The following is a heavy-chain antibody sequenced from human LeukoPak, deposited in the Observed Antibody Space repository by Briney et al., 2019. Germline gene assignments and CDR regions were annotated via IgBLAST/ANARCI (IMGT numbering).Heavy chain of an antibody. CDR1: GFTFSSYG. Sequence: PGRSLRLSCAASGFTFSSYGMHWVCQAPGKGLEWVAVISYDGSNKYYADSVKGRFTISRDNSKNTLYLQMNSLRAEDTAVYYCAKDMVREAYYYYYGMDVWGQGTTVTVSS. CDR3: AKDMVREAYYYYYGMDV. CDR2: ISYDGSNK. V-gene: IGHV3-30*18. D-gene: IGHD3-10*01. J-gene: IGHJ6*02.